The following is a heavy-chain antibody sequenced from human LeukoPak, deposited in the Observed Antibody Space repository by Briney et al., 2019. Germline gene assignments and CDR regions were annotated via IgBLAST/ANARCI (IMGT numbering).Heavy chain of an antibody. CDR2: ISGSGGST. D-gene: IGHD6-13*01. V-gene: IGHV3-23*01. CDR3: ARVGSIAAAGTPDY. Sequence: GGSLRLSCAASGFPFSSYAMSWVRQAPGKGLEWVSGISGSGGSTYYADSVKGRFTTSRDNAKNSLYLQMNSLRAEDTAVYYCARVGSIAAAGTPDYWGQGTLVTVSS. CDR1: GFPFSSYA. J-gene: IGHJ4*02.